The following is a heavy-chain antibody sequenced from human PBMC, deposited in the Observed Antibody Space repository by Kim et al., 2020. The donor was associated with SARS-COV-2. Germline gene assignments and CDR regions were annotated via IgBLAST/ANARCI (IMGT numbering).Heavy chain of an antibody. CDR1: GGSFSGYY. D-gene: IGHD6-13*01. J-gene: IGHJ6*02. Sequence: SETLSLTCAVYGGSFSGYYWSWIRQPPGKGLEWIGEINHSGSTNYNPSLKSRVTISVDTSKNQFSLKLSSVTAADTAVYYCARLRYIAAAGSKTYYYYGMDVWGQGTTVTVSS. V-gene: IGHV4-34*01. CDR3: ARLRYIAAAGSKTYYYYGMDV. CDR2: INHSGST.